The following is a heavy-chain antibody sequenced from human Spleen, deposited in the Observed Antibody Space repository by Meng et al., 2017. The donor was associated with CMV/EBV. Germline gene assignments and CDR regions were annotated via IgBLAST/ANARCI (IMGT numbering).Heavy chain of an antibody. CDR1: TSYG. J-gene: IGHJ6*02. Sequence: TSYGISWVRQAPGQGLEWMGWISAYNGNTNYAQKLQGRVTMTTDTSTSTAYMELRSLRSDDTAVYYCARDSPLGIVGAHYYYYGMDVWGQGTTVTVSS. V-gene: IGHV1-18*01. CDR3: ARDSPLGIVGAHYYYYGMDV. D-gene: IGHD1-26*01. CDR2: ISAYNGNT.